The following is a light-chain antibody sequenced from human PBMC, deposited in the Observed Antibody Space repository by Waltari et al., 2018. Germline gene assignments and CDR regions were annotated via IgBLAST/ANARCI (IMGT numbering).Light chain of an antibody. CDR3: AAWDYKLNGVL. CDR2: SNN. Sequence: QSAMTQPPSASGTPGQTVTISCFGGSSNVGNNPVYWYQQLPGTAPKVLIYSNNQRRAGVPDRFSGSKSGTTASLAIRGLQSEDEADYYCAAWDYKLNGVLYGGGTKLTVL. CDR1: SSNVGNNP. V-gene: IGLV1-44*01. J-gene: IGLJ3*02.